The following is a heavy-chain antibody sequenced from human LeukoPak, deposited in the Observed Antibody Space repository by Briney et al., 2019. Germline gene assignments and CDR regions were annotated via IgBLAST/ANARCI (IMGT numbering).Heavy chain of an antibody. D-gene: IGHD4-17*01. CDR2: IIPIFGTA. CDR1: GGTFSSYA. CDR3: ARSTTVTTTFGYFDY. Sequence: SVKVSCKASGGTFSSYAISWVRQAPGQGLEWMGGIIPIFGTANYAQKFQGRVTITADESTSTAYMELSSLRSEDTAVYYCARSTTVTTTFGYFDYWGQGTLVTVSA. V-gene: IGHV1-69*01. J-gene: IGHJ4*02.